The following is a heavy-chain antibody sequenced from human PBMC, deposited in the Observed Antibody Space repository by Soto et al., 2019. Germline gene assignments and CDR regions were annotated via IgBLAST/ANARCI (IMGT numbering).Heavy chain of an antibody. CDR2: ITETGGDT. V-gene: IGHV3-23*01. Sequence: GGSLRLSCVGSEFTFSMTWVRQAPGKGLEWVSTITETGGDTYYTDSVKGRFTVSRDNSKNTLYLQMTSLRAEDTALYYCTKASSDRHHMDVWGQGTTVTVSS. CDR1: EFTFS. CDR3: TKASSDRHHMDV. J-gene: IGHJ6*02.